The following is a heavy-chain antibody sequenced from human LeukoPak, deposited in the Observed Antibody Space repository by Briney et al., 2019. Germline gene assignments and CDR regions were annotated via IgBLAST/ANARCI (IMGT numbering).Heavy chain of an antibody. CDR2: ISSSGSTI. CDR1: GFTFSSYE. Sequence: PGGSLRLSCAASGFTFSSYEMNWVRQAPGKGLEWVSYISSSGSTIYYADSVKGRFTISRDNAKNSLYLQMNSLRAEDTAVYYSAVLVSGSWSYDYWGQGALVTVSS. V-gene: IGHV3-48*03. D-gene: IGHD3-10*01. J-gene: IGHJ4*02. CDR3: AVLVSGSWSYDY.